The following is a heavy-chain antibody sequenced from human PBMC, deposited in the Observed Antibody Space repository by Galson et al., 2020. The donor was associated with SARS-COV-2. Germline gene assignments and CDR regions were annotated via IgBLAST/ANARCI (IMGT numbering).Heavy chain of an antibody. V-gene: IGHV4-39*07. D-gene: IGHD2-15*01. CDR3: ARGKILTDWFDP. Sequence: PSLKSRVSLSVDTTNNQFSLNLISVTAADTAVYYCARGKILTDWFDPWGQGTLVTVSS. J-gene: IGHJ5*02.